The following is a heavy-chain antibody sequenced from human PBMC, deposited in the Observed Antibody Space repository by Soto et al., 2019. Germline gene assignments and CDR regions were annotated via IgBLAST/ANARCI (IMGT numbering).Heavy chain of an antibody. Sequence: ASVKVSCKASGYTFTSYYMHWVRQAPGQGLEWMGIINPSGGSTSYAQKFQGRVTMTRDTSTSTVYMELSSLRSEDTAVYYCAREIVVPAAIPSYYYYYYGMDVWGQGTTVTVSS. CDR1: GYTFTSYY. CDR2: INPSGGST. V-gene: IGHV1-46*01. D-gene: IGHD2-2*02. CDR3: AREIVVPAAIPSYYYYYYGMDV. J-gene: IGHJ6*02.